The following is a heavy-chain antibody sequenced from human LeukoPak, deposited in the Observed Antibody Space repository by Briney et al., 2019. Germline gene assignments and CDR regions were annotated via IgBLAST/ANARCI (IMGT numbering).Heavy chain of an antibody. V-gene: IGHV3-23*01. CDR3: AKDLALTGSAFDI. CDR2: ISGSGGST. CDR1: GFTFSSYA. J-gene: IGHJ3*02. D-gene: IGHD7-27*01. Sequence: GGSLRLSCAASGFTFSSYAMSWVRQAPGKGLEWVSAISGSGGSTYYADSVKGRFTISRDNSKDTLYLQMNSLRAEDTAVYYCAKDLALTGSAFDIWGQGTMVTVSS.